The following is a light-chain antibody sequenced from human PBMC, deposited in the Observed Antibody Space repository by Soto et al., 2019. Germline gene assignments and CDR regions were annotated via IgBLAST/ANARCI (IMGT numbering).Light chain of an antibody. CDR1: QSISIW. V-gene: IGKV1-5*03. Sequence: DIQMTQSPSTLSASVGDRVTITCRASQSISIWLAWYQQKPGKAPKLLIYKASTLKSGVPSRFSGSGSGTEFTLTISSLQPDDFATYYCQQFNNFSWTFGQGTKVDIK. CDR2: KAS. CDR3: QQFNNFSWT. J-gene: IGKJ1*01.